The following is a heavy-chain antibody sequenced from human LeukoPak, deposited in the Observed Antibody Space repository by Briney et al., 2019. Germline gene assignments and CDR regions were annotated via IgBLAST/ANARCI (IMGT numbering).Heavy chain of an antibody. CDR3: ARQETNYDSSGSDY. Sequence: GGSLRLSCAASGFTFSSYGMSWVRQAPGKGLEWVSAISGSGGSTYYADSVKGRFTISRDNSKNTLYLQMNSLRAEDTAAYYCARQETNYDSSGSDYWGQGTLVTVSS. CDR2: ISGSGGST. J-gene: IGHJ4*02. CDR1: GFTFSSYG. V-gene: IGHV3-23*01. D-gene: IGHD3-22*01.